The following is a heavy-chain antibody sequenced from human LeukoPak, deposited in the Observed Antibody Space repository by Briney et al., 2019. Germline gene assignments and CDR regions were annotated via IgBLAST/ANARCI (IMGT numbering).Heavy chain of an antibody. J-gene: IGHJ6*02. V-gene: IGHV3-30*02. CDR3: AKGVLDYYYYYGMDV. CDR2: IRYDGSNK. Sequence: GSLKLSCAGSGINFSSYGMHWVRQASGKGLEWVAFIRYDGSNKYYADSVKGRFTISRDNSKNTLYLQMNSLRAEDTAVYYCAKGVLDYYYYYGMDVWGQGTTVTVSS. CDR1: GINFSSYG.